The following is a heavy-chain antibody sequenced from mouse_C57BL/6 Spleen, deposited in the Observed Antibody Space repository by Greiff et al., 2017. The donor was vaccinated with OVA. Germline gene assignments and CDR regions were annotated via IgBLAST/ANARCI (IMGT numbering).Heavy chain of an antibody. CDR2: IDPETGGT. D-gene: IGHD1-1*01. CDR1: GYTFTDYE. Sequence: QVQLQQSGAELVRPGASVTLSCKASGYTFTDYEMHWVKQTPVHGLEWIGAIDPETGGTAYNQKFKGKAILTADKSSSTAYMELRSLTSEDSAVYYCTRSSAYDYAMDYWGQGTSVTVSS. V-gene: IGHV1-15*01. J-gene: IGHJ4*01. CDR3: TRSSAYDYAMDY.